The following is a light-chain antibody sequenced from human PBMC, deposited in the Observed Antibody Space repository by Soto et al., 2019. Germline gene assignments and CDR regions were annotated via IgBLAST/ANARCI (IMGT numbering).Light chain of an antibody. CDR2: DVS. Sequence: QSALTQPRSVSGSPGQSVTISCTGTSSEVGGYNYVYWYQQHPGKAPKLMIYDVSKRPSGVPDRFSGSKSGNTASLTISGLQAEDEADYYCCSYAGSYPWVFGGGTKLTVL. J-gene: IGLJ2*01. CDR3: CSYAGSYPWV. V-gene: IGLV2-11*01. CDR1: SSEVGGYNY.